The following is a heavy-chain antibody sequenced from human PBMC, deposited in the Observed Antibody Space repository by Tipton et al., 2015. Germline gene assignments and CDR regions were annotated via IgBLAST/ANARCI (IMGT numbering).Heavy chain of an antibody. J-gene: IGHJ4*02. CDR1: GESFSKYY. V-gene: IGHV4-34*01. Sequence: TLSLTCAVSGESFSKYYWSWIRQSPGKGLEWIGEINDSGKSNYNPSLKSRVTISVDTSKSQFFLKLTSVIAADTAVYFCARGRGWRVFDCWGQGTLVTVSS. CDR3: ARGRGWRVFDC. D-gene: IGHD3-10*01. CDR2: INDSGKS.